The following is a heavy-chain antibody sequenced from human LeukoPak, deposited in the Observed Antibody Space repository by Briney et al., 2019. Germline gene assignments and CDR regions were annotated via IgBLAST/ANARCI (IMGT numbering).Heavy chain of an antibody. J-gene: IGHJ5*02. V-gene: IGHV4-34*01. CDR1: GGSFSGYY. Sequence: PSETLSLTCAVYGGSFSGYYWSWIRQPPGKGLEWIGEINHSGSTNYNPSLKSRVTISVDTSKNQFSLKLSSVTAADTAVYYCARRLYSGGWFIRNWFDPWGQGTLVTVSS. D-gene: IGHD6-19*01. CDR3: ARRLYSGGWFIRNWFDP. CDR2: INHSGST.